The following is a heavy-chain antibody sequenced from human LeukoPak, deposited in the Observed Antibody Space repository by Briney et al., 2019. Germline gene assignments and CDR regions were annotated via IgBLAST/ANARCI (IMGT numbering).Heavy chain of an antibody. CDR2: IRKITTTT. CDR1: GFTISDYS. Sequence: PGGSLRLSCAASGFTISDYSMNWVRQAPGKGMEWISYIRKITTTTYYADSVRGRFPSSRDNAKNAVYLQMNSLRDDDTAVYYCTRDPEALDYWGQGTLVTVSS. CDR3: TRDPEALDY. J-gene: IGHJ4*02. V-gene: IGHV3-48*02.